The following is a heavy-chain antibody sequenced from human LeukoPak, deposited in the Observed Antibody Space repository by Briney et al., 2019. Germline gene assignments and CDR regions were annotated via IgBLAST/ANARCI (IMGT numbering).Heavy chain of an antibody. D-gene: IGHD5-18*01. Sequence: GGSLRLSCGASGFAFSSYWMTWLRQAPGKGLEWVSAISSSGGSTYYADSVKGRFTISRDNSKNTLYLQMNSLRAEDTAVYYCAKQLWFDYWGQGTLVTVSS. J-gene: IGHJ4*02. CDR3: AKQLWFDY. CDR1: GFAFSSYW. V-gene: IGHV3-23*01. CDR2: ISSSGGST.